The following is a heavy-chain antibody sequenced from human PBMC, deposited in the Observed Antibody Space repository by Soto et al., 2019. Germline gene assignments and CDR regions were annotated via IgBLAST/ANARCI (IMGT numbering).Heavy chain of an antibody. CDR3: ARSRAVSGTLDY. V-gene: IGHV6-1*01. D-gene: IGHD6-6*01. Sequence: PSQPLSLTCAISGDSVSSNSAAWNWFRQSPSRGLEWLGRTYYRSQWYSDYAVSLKSRLTITSDAFKNQFSLQLNSVTPEDTAVYYCARSRAVSGTLDYWGQGALVTVSS. CDR2: TYYRSQWYS. J-gene: IGHJ4*02. CDR1: GDSVSSNSAA.